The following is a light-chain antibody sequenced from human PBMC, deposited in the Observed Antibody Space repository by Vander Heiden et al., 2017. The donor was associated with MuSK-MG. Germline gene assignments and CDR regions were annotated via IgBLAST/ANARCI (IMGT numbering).Light chain of an antibody. Sequence: VLTHQPSASATTGPGATTSSTGSSSNFGSNYVYCYHHLPGTAPKLLLYSNDQRHSGVPDRFSGSKSGTSASLAISGLRSEDEADYYCAAWEDSLSGFYVFGTGTKVTVL. V-gene: IGLV1-47*02. CDR3: AAWEDSLSGFYV. CDR1: SSNFGSNY. J-gene: IGLJ1*01. CDR2: SND.